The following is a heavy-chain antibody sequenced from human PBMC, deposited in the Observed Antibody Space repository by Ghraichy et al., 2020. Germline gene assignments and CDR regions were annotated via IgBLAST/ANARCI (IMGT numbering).Heavy chain of an antibody. Sequence: SETLSLTCTVSGGSISSGGYYWSWIRQHPGKGLEWIGYIYYSGSTYYNPSLKSRVTISVDTSKNQFSLKLSSVTAADTAVYYCARENGAQGGFGIDYWGQGTLVTVSS. CDR3: ARENGAQGGFGIDY. J-gene: IGHJ4*02. CDR1: GGSISSGGYY. CDR2: IYYSGST. D-gene: IGHD3-10*01. V-gene: IGHV4-31*03.